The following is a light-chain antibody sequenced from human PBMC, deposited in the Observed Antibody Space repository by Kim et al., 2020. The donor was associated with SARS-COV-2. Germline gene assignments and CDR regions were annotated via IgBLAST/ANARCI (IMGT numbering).Light chain of an antibody. Sequence: AEEIATRPCRTSQSVISYLAGYQQKHRHPPRLLLYYAANTGTGIPARFSGSGSGADLSLTTSSLEHEEYAVYYCQQRSNWSPLTFGQGTRLDIK. CDR3: QQRSNWSPLT. CDR2: YAA. CDR1: QSVISY. J-gene: IGKJ5*01. V-gene: IGKV3-11*01.